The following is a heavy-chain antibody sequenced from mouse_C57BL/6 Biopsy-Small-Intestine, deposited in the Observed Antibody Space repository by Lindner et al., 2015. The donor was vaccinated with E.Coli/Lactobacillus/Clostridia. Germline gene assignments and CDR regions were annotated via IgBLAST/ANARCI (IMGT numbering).Heavy chain of an antibody. CDR3: ARRDRTWFAY. Sequence: VQLQESGPELVKPGASVKISCKASGYTFTDYNMDWVKQSHGKSLEWIGYIYPNNGGTGYNQKFKSKATLTVDKSSSTAYMELHSLTSEDSAVYYCARRDRTWFAYWGQGTLVTVSA. V-gene: IGHV1-34*02. CDR1: GYTFTDYN. D-gene: IGHD2-14*01. J-gene: IGHJ3*01. CDR2: IYPNNGGT.